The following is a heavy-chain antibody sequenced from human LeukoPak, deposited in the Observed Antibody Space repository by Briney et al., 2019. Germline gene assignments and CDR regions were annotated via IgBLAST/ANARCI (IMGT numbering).Heavy chain of an antibody. CDR1: GGSISSGDYY. Sequence: SETLSLTCTVSGGSISSGDYYWSWIRQPPGKGLEWIGYIYYSGSTYYNPSLKSRVTISVDTSKNQFSLKLSSVTAADTAVYYCARGRRDASGSYHPYYYYYYMDVWGKGTTVTVSS. CDR3: ARGRRDASGSYHPYYYYYYMDV. J-gene: IGHJ6*03. V-gene: IGHV4-30-4*08. CDR2: IYYSGST. D-gene: IGHD1-26*01.